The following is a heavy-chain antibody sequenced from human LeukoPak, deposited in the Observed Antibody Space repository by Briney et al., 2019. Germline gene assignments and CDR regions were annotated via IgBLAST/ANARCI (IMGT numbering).Heavy chain of an antibody. Sequence: SVKVSCKASGGTFSSYAISWVRQAPGQGLEWMGRIIPILGIANYAQKFQGRVTITADKSTSTAYMELSSLRSGDTAVYYCARDRLMGTRVYYYYGMDVWGQGTTVTVSS. D-gene: IGHD2-2*01. CDR2: IIPILGIA. CDR1: GGTFSSYA. V-gene: IGHV1-69*04. J-gene: IGHJ6*02. CDR3: ARDRLMGTRVYYYYGMDV.